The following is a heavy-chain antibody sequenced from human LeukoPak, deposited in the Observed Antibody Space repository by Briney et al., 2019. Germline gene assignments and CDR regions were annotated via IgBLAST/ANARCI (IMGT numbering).Heavy chain of an antibody. V-gene: IGHV3-7*05. D-gene: IGHD2-21*01. CDR2: IKQDGSEK. CDR3: ARRLWFKGYYFDV. J-gene: IGHJ2*01. Sequence: AGGSLRLSCAASGFTFSNNWMSWVRQAPGKGLEWVANIKQDGSEKYYVDSVKGRFTISRDNAKNSLYLQMDSLRAEDTAVYYCARRLWFKGYYFDVWGRGTLVTVSS. CDR1: GFTFSNNW.